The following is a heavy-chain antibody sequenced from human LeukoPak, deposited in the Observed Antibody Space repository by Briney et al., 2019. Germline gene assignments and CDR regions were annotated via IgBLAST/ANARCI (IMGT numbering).Heavy chain of an antibody. J-gene: IGHJ4*02. Sequence: QPGGSLRLSCAASGFTFDNYAMGWVRQAPGKGLEWVSVIRWNSGSIGYADSVKGRFTISRDNAKNTPYLQMNSLRTEETAFYYCAKDIGAYCSSTSCYTGFDYWGQGTLVTVSS. D-gene: IGHD2-2*02. CDR1: GFTFDNYA. CDR3: AKDIGAYCSSTSCYTGFDY. CDR2: IRWNSGSI. V-gene: IGHV3-9*01.